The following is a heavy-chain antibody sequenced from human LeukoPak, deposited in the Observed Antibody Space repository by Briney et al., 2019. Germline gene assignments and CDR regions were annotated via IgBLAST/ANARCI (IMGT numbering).Heavy chain of an antibody. CDR2: IYYSGST. Sequence: SQTLSLTCTVSGGSISRGDYYCSWIRQPPGKGLEWIGYIYYSGSTYYNPSLKSRVTISVDTSKNQFSLKLSSVTAADTAVYYCAREIVVNQASDYWGQGTLVTVSS. J-gene: IGHJ4*02. CDR3: AREIVVNQASDY. D-gene: IGHD3-22*01. V-gene: IGHV4-30-4*01. CDR1: GGSISRGDYY.